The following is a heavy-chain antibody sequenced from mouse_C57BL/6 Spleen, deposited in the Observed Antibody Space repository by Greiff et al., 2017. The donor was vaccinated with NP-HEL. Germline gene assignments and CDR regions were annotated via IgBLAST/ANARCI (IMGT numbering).Heavy chain of an antibody. J-gene: IGHJ1*03. D-gene: IGHD1-1*01. Sequence: EVMLVESGGGLVKPGGSLKLSCAASGFTFSDYGMHWVRQAPEKGLEWVAYISSGSSTIYSADTVKGRFTISRDNAKNNLFLQMTSLRSEDTAMYYCARDYYGSHWYFDVWGTGTTVTVSS. CDR2: ISSGSSTI. CDR1: GFTFSDYG. V-gene: IGHV5-17*01. CDR3: ARDYYGSHWYFDV.